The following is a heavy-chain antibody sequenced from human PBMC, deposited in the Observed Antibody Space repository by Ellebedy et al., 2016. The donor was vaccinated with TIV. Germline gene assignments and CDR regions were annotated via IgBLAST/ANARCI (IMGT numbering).Heavy chain of an antibody. CDR1: GGSISSGDYY. V-gene: IGHV4-39*01. J-gene: IGHJ4*02. CDR2: IYYSGST. CDR3: ARLFRYGDSYSFDY. Sequence: MPSETLSLTCTVSGGSISSGDYYWSWIRQPPGKGLEWIGSIYYSGSTYYNPSLKSRVTISVDTSKNQFSLKLNSVTAADTAVYYCARLFRYGDSYSFDYWGQGTLVTVSS. D-gene: IGHD4-17*01.